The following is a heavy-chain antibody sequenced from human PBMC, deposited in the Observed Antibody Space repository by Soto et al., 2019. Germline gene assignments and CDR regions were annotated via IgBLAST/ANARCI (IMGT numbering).Heavy chain of an antibody. V-gene: IGHV1-58*01. CDR1: GFTFTSYA. D-gene: IGHD3-16*01. J-gene: IGHJ2*01. CDR3: RVDVLAWQNSVRPAYW. CDR2: IGVGSGYT. Sequence: VHVSRMPCGFTFTSYAFQWVRQARGQRMEWIGWIGVGSGYTNYAQRFQDRVTLTRDMSTATTYMELNRLTSEDTTVYCLRVDVLAWQNSVRPAYW.